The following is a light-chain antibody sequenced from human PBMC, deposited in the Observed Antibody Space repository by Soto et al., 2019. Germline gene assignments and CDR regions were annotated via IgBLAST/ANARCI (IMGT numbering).Light chain of an antibody. J-gene: IGLJ1*01. CDR2: EVT. CDR1: SSDVGGYNY. V-gene: IGLV2-14*01. CDR3: SSNTSSSTRV. Sequence: QSVLTQPASVSGSPGQSIAISCTGSSSDVGGYNYVSWYQQHPGKAPQLIIYEVTNRPSGVSNRFSGSKSGNTASLTISGLQAEEEADYYCSSNTSSSTRVFGTGTKVTAL.